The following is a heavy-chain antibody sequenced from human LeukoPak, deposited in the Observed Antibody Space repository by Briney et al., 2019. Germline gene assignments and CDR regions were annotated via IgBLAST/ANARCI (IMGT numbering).Heavy chain of an antibody. J-gene: IGHJ3*02. CDR3: ARGALYGLLWFGEVAFDI. CDR2: INPNSGGT. CDR1: GYTFTGYC. Sequence: GASVKVSCKASGYTFTGYCMHWVRQAPGQGLEWMGWINPNSGGTNYAQKFQGRVTMTRDTSISTAYMELSRLRSDDTAVYYCARGALYGLLWFGEVAFDIWGQGTMVTVSS. D-gene: IGHD3-10*01. V-gene: IGHV1-2*02.